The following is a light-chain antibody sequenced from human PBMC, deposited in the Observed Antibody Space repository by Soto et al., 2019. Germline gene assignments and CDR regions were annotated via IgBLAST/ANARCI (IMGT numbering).Light chain of an antibody. J-gene: IGKJ1*01. CDR3: QQYNSYWT. Sequence: DLQMTQSPSTLSASVGDRVTITCRASQSISSWLAWYQQKPGKAPKLLIYKASTLKSGVPSRFSGSGSGTEFTLTISSLQPDDFATYYCQQYNSYWTFGQGTKVDIK. CDR2: KAS. V-gene: IGKV1-5*03. CDR1: QSISSW.